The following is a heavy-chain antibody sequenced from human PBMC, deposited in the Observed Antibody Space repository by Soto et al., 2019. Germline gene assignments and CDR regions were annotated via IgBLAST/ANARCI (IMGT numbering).Heavy chain of an antibody. J-gene: IGHJ4*02. CDR2: IYFDGSKK. CDR3: ASVGGTVTSDY. V-gene: IGHV3-33*01. Sequence: QVQLVESGGGVVQPGRSLRLSCAASGFSFSTYGMHWVRQAPGKGLEWVALIYFDGSKKYYADSVKGRFTISRDNSKNTLYLQMSSLRAEDTAVYSCASVGGTVTSDYWGQGTLVTVSS. D-gene: IGHD4-17*01. CDR1: GFSFSTYG.